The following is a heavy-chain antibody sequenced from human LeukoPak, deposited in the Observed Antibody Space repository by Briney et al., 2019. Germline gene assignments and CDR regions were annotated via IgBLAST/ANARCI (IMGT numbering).Heavy chain of an antibody. CDR3: VAMDV. CDR2: FYYSGST. V-gene: IGHV4-39*01. Sequence: SETLSLTCSVSGGSISSSSFYWGWIRQPPGKGLKWIGSFYYSGSTYYNPSLKSRITISVDTSKNQFSLKLSSVTAADTAVYYCVAMDVWGQGTTVTVSS. J-gene: IGHJ6*02. CDR1: GGSISSSSFY.